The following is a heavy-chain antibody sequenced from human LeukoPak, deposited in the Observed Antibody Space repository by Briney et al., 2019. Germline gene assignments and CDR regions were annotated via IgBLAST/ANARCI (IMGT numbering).Heavy chain of an antibody. D-gene: IGHD5-12*01. CDR1: GGSISSYY. CDR3: ARASGPGWFDP. Sequence: MPSETLSLTCTVSGGSISSYYWSWIRQPPGKGLEWIGYIHYSGSTNNNPSLKSRVTISVDTSKNQFSLKLSSVTAADTAVYYCARASGPGWFDPWGQGTLVTVSS. CDR2: IHYSGST. V-gene: IGHV4-59*01. J-gene: IGHJ5*02.